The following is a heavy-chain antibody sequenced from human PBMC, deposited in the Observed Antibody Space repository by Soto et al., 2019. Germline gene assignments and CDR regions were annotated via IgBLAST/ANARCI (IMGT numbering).Heavy chain of an antibody. CDR1: GGSISSSSYY. Sequence: SSETLSLTCTVSGGSISSSSYYWGWIRQPPGKGLEWIGSIYYSGSTYYNPSLKSRVTISVDTSKNQFSLKLSSVTAADTAVYYCARHVYQLLQGWFDPWGQGTLVTVSS. CDR3: ARHVYQLLQGWFDP. CDR2: IYYSGST. D-gene: IGHD2-2*01. J-gene: IGHJ5*02. V-gene: IGHV4-39*01.